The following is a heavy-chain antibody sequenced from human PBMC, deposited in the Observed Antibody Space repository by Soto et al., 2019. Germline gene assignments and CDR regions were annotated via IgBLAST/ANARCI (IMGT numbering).Heavy chain of an antibody. Sequence: EVHLVESGGALIQPGGSLRLSCEVSGLTFRSYWMHWVRQAPGKGLVWVARLRTDGSSATYADSVRGRFTISRDNARNTLYQQINSLRPEDSATYYCAGGLLSGYYFDYWGQVTPGTVSS. CDR1: GLTFRSYW. CDR3: AGGLLSGYYFDY. J-gene: IGHJ4*02. V-gene: IGHV3-74*03. CDR2: LRTDGSSA. D-gene: IGHD1-26*01.